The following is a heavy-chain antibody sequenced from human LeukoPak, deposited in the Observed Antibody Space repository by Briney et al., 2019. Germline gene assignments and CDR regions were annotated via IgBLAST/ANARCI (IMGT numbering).Heavy chain of an antibody. Sequence: ASVKVSCKASGGTFSSYAISWVRQAPGQGLEWMGGIIPIFGTANYAQKFQGRVTITADESTSTAYMELSSLRSEGTAVYYCARPKYYYGSGSYVYFDYWGQGTLVTVSS. D-gene: IGHD3-10*01. J-gene: IGHJ4*02. V-gene: IGHV1-69*13. CDR2: IIPIFGTA. CDR1: GGTFSSYA. CDR3: ARPKYYYGSGSYVYFDY.